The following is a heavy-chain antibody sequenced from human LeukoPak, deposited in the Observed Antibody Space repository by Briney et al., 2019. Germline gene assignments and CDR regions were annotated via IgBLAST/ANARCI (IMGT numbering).Heavy chain of an antibody. CDR1: GFTFSIYA. CDR2: ISYDGSNK. V-gene: IGHV3-30*04. J-gene: IGHJ4*02. D-gene: IGHD3-22*01. CDR3: ARDDSSGYYHDY. Sequence: GGSLRLSCAAAGFTFSIYAMHWVRQAPGKGLEWVAVISYDGSNKYYADSVKGRFTTSRDNSKNTPYLQMNSLRAEDTAVYYCARDDSSGYYHDYWGQGTLVTVSS.